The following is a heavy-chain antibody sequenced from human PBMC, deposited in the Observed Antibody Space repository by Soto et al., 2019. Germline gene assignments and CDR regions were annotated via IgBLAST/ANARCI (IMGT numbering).Heavy chain of an antibody. CDR2: ISGSVVST. CDR1: GFTFSSYA. D-gene: IGHD6-19*01. Sequence: GGSLRLSCAASGFTFSSYAMSCVRQAPGKGLEWVSAISGSVVSTYYADSVKGRFTISRDNSKNTLYLQMNSLRAEDTAVDYCAKDFVGLVSSGWYPYYYYGMDVWGQGPTVTVSS. J-gene: IGHJ6*02. V-gene: IGHV3-23*01. CDR3: AKDFVGLVSSGWYPYYYYGMDV.